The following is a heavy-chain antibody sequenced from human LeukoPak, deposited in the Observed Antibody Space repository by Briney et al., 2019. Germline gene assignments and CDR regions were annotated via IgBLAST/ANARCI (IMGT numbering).Heavy chain of an antibody. CDR3: RAHYYGSGSQRVFDY. CDR1: GFTFDDYA. Sequence: GGSLRLSCAASGFTFDDYAMHWVRQAPGKGLEWVSGISWNSGSIGYADSVKGRFTISRDNAKNSLYLQMNSLRAEDTALYYCRAHYYGSGSQRVFDYWGQGTLVTVSS. D-gene: IGHD3-10*01. V-gene: IGHV3-9*01. CDR2: ISWNSGSI. J-gene: IGHJ4*02.